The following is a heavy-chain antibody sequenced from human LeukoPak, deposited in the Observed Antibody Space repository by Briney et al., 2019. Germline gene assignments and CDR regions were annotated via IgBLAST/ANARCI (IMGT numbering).Heavy chain of an antibody. CDR1: GFTFSSYE. CDR2: ISSSGGTI. D-gene: IGHD5-18*01. J-gene: IGHJ6*03. V-gene: IGHV3-48*03. CDR3: AKDIGRVDTASTYMDV. Sequence: GGSLRLSCAASGFTFSSYEMNWVRQAPGKGLEWVSYISSSGGTIYYADSVKGRFTISRDNAKNSLYLQMNSLRVEDTALYYCAKDIGRVDTASTYMDVWGKGTTVTISS.